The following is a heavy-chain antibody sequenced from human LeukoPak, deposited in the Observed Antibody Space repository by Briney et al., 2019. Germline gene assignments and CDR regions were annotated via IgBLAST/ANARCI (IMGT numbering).Heavy chain of an antibody. V-gene: IGHV3-74*03. CDR3: IRDEALWRLDY. CDR1: GFTFSNHW. D-gene: IGHD2-21*01. CDR2: IDERGRNA. Sequence: GGSLRLSCAASGFTFSNHWMHWVRQAPGKGLVWVSRIDERGRNAMYADSVKGRFSISRDNVKNTVNLQMNSLRGEDTGVYYCIRDEALWRLDYWGQGTLVTVSS. J-gene: IGHJ4*02.